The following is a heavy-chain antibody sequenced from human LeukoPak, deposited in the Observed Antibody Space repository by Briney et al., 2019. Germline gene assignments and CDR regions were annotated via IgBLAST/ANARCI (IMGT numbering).Heavy chain of an antibody. CDR2: ITSSSSTI. Sequence: GGSLRLSCAASGFTFSNYNMIWVRQAPGKGLECVSYITSSSSTIYYADSVKGRFTISRDNAKKSLYLQMNSLRAEDTAVYYCARVWDGYSGQDYWGQGNLVTVSS. J-gene: IGHJ4*02. V-gene: IGHV3-48*01. CDR1: GFTFSNYN. CDR3: ARVWDGYSGQDY. D-gene: IGHD5-18*01.